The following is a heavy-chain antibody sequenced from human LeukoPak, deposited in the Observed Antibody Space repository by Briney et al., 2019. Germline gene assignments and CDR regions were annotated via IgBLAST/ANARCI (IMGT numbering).Heavy chain of an antibody. CDR3: ARAYYDSSGYYYVYFDY. D-gene: IGHD3-22*01. CDR1: GFTFSSYW. J-gene: IGHJ4*02. CDR2: IKADGSEK. V-gene: IGHV3-7*01. Sequence: PGGSLRLSCAASGFTFSSYWMSWVRQAPGKGLEWVANIKADGSEKYYVDSVKGRFTISRDNAKNSLYLQMNSLRAEDTAVYYCARAYYDSSGYYYVYFDYWGQGSLVSVSS.